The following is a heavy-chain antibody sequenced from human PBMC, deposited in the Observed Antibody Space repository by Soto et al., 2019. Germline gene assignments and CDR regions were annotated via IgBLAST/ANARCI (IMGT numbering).Heavy chain of an antibody. CDR3: DRERVYATGHLEL. CDR2: ISSSSDYI. D-gene: IGHD6-13*01. J-gene: IGHJ4*02. CDR1: VFTFTSYS. Sequence: GGSLRLSCAASVFTFTSYSINLFLQAPGKGLEWVSSISSSSDYIYYAHSMKGRVNISRDNAKNSLFLDMNSLTGEDTAVYYCDRERVYATGHLELWGKGNLVTVSS. V-gene: IGHV3-21*06.